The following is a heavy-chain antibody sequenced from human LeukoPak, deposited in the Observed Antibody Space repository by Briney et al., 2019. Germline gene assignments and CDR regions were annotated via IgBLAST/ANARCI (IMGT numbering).Heavy chain of an antibody. Sequence: SETLSLTCAVYGGSFSGYYWSWIRQPPGKGLEWIGYIYYSGSTYYNPSLKSRVTISVDTSKNQFSLKLSSVTVADTAVYYCARWSSGYYDAFDIWGQGTMVTLSS. CDR1: GGSFSGYY. CDR3: ARWSSGYYDAFDI. V-gene: IGHV4-59*01. J-gene: IGHJ3*02. D-gene: IGHD3-22*01. CDR2: IYYSGST.